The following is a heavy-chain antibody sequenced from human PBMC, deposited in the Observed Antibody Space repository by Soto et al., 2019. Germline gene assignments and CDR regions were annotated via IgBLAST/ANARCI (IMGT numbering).Heavy chain of an antibody. V-gene: IGHV4-31*03. CDR1: GASINSGGYY. D-gene: IGHD3-22*01. J-gene: IGHJ4*02. CDR2: IYFSGST. CDR3: ARGVLTGYDSSGSLLG. Sequence: PSETLSLTCTVSGASINSGGYYWSWIRQLPGKGLEWIGYIYFSGSTNYNPSLKSRVTISVDTSKNQFSLKLSSVTAADTAVYYCARGVLTGYDSSGSLLGWGQGTLVTVSS.